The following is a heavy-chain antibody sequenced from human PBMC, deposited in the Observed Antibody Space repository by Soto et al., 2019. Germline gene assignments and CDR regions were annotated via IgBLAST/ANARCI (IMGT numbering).Heavy chain of an antibody. D-gene: IGHD4-17*01. V-gene: IGHV4-59*08. Sequence: PSETLSLTCTVSGGSISSYYWSWIRQPPGKGLVWIGYIYYSGSTNYNPSLKSRVTISVDTSKNQFSLKLSSVTAADTAVYYCARLSGDYVESAFDIWGQGTMVTVSS. CDR3: ARLSGDYVESAFDI. CDR2: IYYSGST. CDR1: GGSISSYY. J-gene: IGHJ3*02.